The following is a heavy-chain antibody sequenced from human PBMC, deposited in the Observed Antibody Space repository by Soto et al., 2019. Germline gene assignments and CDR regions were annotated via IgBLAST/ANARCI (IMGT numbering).Heavy chain of an antibody. CDR3: AKGLDIVVVGGMDV. Sequence: QVQLVESGGGVVQPGRSLRLSCAASGLTFSSYGMHWVRQAPGKGLEWVAVISYDGSNKYYADSVKGRFTISRDNSKNTLYLQMNSLRAEDTAVYYCAKGLDIVVVGGMDVWGQGTTVTVSS. D-gene: IGHD2-2*03. CDR1: GLTFSSYG. CDR2: ISYDGSNK. J-gene: IGHJ6*02. V-gene: IGHV3-30*18.